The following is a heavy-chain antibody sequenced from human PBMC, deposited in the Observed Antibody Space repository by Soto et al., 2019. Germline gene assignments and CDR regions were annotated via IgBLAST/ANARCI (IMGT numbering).Heavy chain of an antibody. CDR1: GGTFSSYA. CDR3: ARESRVTMIVVGMRAFDI. CDR2: IIPIFGTA. V-gene: IGHV1-69*01. Sequence: QVQLVQSGAEVKKPGSSVKVSCKASGGTFSSYAISWVRQAPGQGLEWMGGIIPIFGTANYAQKFQGRVTITADESTSTAYMEPSSLRSEDTAVYYCARESRVTMIVVGMRAFDIWGQGTMVTVSS. J-gene: IGHJ3*02. D-gene: IGHD3-22*01.